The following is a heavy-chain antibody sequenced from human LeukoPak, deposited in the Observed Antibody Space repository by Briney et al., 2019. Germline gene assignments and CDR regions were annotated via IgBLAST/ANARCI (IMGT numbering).Heavy chain of an antibody. D-gene: IGHD2-2*01. J-gene: IGHJ4*02. CDR2: ISWNGNSV. CDR1: GFTFDDYA. V-gene: IGHV3-9*01. CDR3: AKAPRYASYFDY. Sequence: GGSLRLSCSASGFTFDDYAMYWVRQAPGKGLEWVSGISWNGNSVDYADSVKGRFTISRDNAKNSLYLQMNSLRAEDTALYYCAKAPRYASYFDYWGQGTLVTVSS.